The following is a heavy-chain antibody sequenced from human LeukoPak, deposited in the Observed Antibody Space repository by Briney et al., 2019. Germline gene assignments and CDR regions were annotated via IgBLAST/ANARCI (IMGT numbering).Heavy chain of an antibody. Sequence: SETLSLTCTVSGGSISRGGYYWSWIRQHPGKGLEWIGYIYYSGSTYYNPSLKSRVTISVDTSKNQFSLKLSSVTAADTAVYYCAREREYQLPDWGQGTLVTVSS. CDR2: IYYSGST. CDR3: AREREYQLPD. CDR1: GGSISRGGYY. J-gene: IGHJ4*02. D-gene: IGHD2-2*01. V-gene: IGHV4-31*03.